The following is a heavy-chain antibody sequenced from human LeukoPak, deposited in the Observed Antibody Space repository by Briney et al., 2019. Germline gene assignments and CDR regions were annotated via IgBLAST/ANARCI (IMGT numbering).Heavy chain of an antibody. CDR1: GGSISNSY. D-gene: IGHD3-3*01. V-gene: IGHV4-59*08. CDR2: IYYSGDT. Sequence: SETLSLTCTVSGGSISNSYWSWIRQPPGKGLEWIGYIYYSGDTNYNPSLTSRVTISLDRSKNQFSLKLSSVTAADTAVYYCARRRGDFWSDYYAFDYWGQGTLVTISS. J-gene: IGHJ4*02. CDR3: ARRRGDFWSDYYAFDY.